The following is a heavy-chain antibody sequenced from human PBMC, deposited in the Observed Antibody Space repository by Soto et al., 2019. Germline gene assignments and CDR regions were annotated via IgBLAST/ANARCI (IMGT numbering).Heavy chain of an antibody. CDR2: IIPIFGTA. CDR3: ARELDLSFVAFDI. Sequence: SVKVSCKASGGTFSSYAISWVRQAPGQGLEWMGGIIPIFGTANYAQKFQGRVTITADESTSTAYMELSSLRSEDTAVYYCARELDLSFVAFDIWGQGTMVTGSS. CDR1: GGTFSSYA. V-gene: IGHV1-69*13. J-gene: IGHJ3*02.